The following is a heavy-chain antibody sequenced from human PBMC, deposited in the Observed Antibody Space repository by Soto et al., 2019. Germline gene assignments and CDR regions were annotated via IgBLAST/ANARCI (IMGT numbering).Heavy chain of an antibody. CDR3: AREGVAPYYYYGMDV. Sequence: ASVKLSCKASGYTFTSYAMHWVRQAPGQRLEWMGWINAGNGNTKYSQKFQGRVTITRDTSTSTAYMELRSLRSDDTAVYYCAREGVAPYYYYGMDVWGQAPPVTVSS. V-gene: IGHV1-3*01. J-gene: IGHJ6*02. CDR2: INAGNGNT. D-gene: IGHD5-12*01. CDR1: GYTFTSYA.